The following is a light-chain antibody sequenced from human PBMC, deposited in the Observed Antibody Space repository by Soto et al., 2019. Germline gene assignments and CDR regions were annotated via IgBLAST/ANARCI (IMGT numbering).Light chain of an antibody. CDR2: GAS. CDR1: ETVATN. V-gene: IGKV3-15*01. Sequence: EVVITQSPATLSASPGERATLSCWASETVATNLAWYQQKPGQAPRLLLSGASTKAAGVSDRFRGSGPGTECTRTISSLRSEDSGIYSWQQYFEWPAMTFGQGTKVEI. J-gene: IGKJ1*01. CDR3: QQYFEWPAMT.